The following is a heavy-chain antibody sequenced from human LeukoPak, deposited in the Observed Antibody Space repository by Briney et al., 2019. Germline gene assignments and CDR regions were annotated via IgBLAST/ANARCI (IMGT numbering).Heavy chain of an antibody. Sequence: GGSLRLSCAASGFTFSSYGMHWVRQAPGKGLEWVGRIKSKTDGGTTDYAAPVKGRFTISRDDSKTTLYLQMNSLKTEDTAVYYCTTDQRITIFGVVNLLDYWGQGTLVTVSS. D-gene: IGHD3-3*01. CDR3: TTDQRITIFGVVNLLDY. J-gene: IGHJ4*02. V-gene: IGHV3-15*01. CDR1: GFTFSSYG. CDR2: IKSKTDGGTT.